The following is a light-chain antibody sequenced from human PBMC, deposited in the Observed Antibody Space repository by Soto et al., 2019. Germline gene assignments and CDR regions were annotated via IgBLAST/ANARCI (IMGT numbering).Light chain of an antibody. V-gene: IGLV2-14*01. CDR3: SSYSSTTTLV. CDR1: SSDVGGYNY. Sequence: QSALTQPASVSGSPGQSITISCTGTSSDVGGYNYVSWYQQRPGKAPKLMIYDVNNRPSGVSNRFSASKSGNTASLTISGLQAEDEAEYYCSSYSSTTTLVFGGGTKLTVL. CDR2: DVN. J-gene: IGLJ3*02.